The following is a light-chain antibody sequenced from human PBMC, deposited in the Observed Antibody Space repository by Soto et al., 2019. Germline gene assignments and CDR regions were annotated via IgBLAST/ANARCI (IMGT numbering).Light chain of an antibody. J-gene: IGKJ3*01. V-gene: IGKV4-1*01. CDR1: QSVLYSSNNKNY. Sequence: DIVMTQSPDSLAVSLGERATINCKSSQSVLYSSNNKNYLAWYQQKPGQPPKLLIYWASTRESGVPDRFSGSGSGTDFPLPISSLQAEDVAVYYCQQYYSTPGPVTFGPGTKVDIK. CDR3: QQYYSTPGPVT. CDR2: WAS.